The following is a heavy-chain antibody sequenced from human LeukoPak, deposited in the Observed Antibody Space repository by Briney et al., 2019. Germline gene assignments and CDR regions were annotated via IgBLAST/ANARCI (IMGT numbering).Heavy chain of an antibody. D-gene: IGHD6-19*01. CDR1: GGSFSGYY. CDR3: ARGDSSGWIFDY. Sequence: SETLSLTCAVYGGSFSGYYWSWIRQPPGKGLEWIGEINHSGSTNYNPSLKSRVTISVDTSKNQFSLKLSSVTAADTAVYYCARGDSSGWIFDYWGQGTLVTVSS. V-gene: IGHV4-34*01. CDR2: INHSGST. J-gene: IGHJ4*02.